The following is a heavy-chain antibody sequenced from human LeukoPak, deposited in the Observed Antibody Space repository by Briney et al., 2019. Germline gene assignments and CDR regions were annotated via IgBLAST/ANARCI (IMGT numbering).Heavy chain of an antibody. V-gene: IGHV3-21*01. CDR3: ARDRGVYGDDY. CDR1: GFSFNSYS. J-gene: IGHJ4*02. Sequence: GGSLRLSCAASGFSFNSYSMNWVRQAPGKGLEWVSSISSTGSDLYYGDSVKGRFTISRDNAKNSLYLQMNSLRAEDTAVYYCARDRGVYGDDYWGQGTLVTVSS. CDR2: ISSTGSDL. D-gene: IGHD4-17*01.